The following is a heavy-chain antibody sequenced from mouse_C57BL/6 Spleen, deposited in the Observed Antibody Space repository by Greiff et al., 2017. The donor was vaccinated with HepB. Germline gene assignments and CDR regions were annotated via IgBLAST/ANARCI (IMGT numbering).Heavy chain of an antibody. CDR1: GYAFSSSW. Sequence: QVHVKHSGPELVKPGASVKISCKASGYAFSSSWMNWVKQRPGKGLEWIGRIYPGDGDTNYNGKFKGKATLTADKSSSTAYMQLSSLTSEDSAVYFCADLEGYFDVWGTGTTVTVSS. CDR3: ADLEGYFDV. V-gene: IGHV1-82*01. J-gene: IGHJ1*03. CDR2: IYPGDGDT.